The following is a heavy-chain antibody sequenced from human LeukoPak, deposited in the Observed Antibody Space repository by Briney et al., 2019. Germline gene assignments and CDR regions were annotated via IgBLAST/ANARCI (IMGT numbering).Heavy chain of an antibody. CDR2: INHSGST. CDR1: GGSFSGYY. J-gene: IGHJ5*02. Sequence: SETLSLTCAVYGGSFSGYYWSWVRQPPGKGLEWIGEINHSGSTNYNPSLKSRVTISVDTSNNQFSLKLSSVTAADTAVYYCARVGYSSSSDWFDPWGQGTLVTVSS. V-gene: IGHV4-34*01. D-gene: IGHD6-6*01. CDR3: ARVGYSSSSDWFDP.